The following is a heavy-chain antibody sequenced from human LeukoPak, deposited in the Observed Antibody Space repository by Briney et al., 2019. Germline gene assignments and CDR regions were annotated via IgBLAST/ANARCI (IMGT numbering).Heavy chain of an antibody. Sequence: PSETLSLTCTVSGGSISSYYWSWIRQPPGKGLEWIGYIYYGGSTNYNPSLKGRVTISVDTSKNQFSLKLSSVTAADTAVYYCARDLRVSSAFDIWGQGTMVTVSS. CDR3: ARDLRVSSAFDI. CDR1: GGSISSYY. V-gene: IGHV4-59*01. CDR2: IYYGGST. J-gene: IGHJ3*02. D-gene: IGHD5/OR15-5a*01.